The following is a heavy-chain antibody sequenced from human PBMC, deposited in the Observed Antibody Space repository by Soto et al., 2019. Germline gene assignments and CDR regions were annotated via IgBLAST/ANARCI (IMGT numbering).Heavy chain of an antibody. Sequence: ASVKVSCKASGYTFPGYYMHWVRQAPGQGLEWMGWINPNSGGTNYAQKFQGWVTMTRDTSISTAYMELSRLRSDDTAVYYCAREGIAVAGTAFNWFDPWGQGTLVTVSS. CDR2: INPNSGGT. J-gene: IGHJ5*02. V-gene: IGHV1-2*04. CDR1: GYTFPGYY. CDR3: AREGIAVAGTAFNWFDP. D-gene: IGHD6-19*01.